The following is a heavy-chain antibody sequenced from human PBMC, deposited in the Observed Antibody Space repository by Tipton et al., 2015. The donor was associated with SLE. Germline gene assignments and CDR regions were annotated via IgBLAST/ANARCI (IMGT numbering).Heavy chain of an antibody. Sequence: TLSLTCAVYGGSFSGYYWSWIRQPAGKGLEWIGYIYTSGSTNYNPSLKSRVTISVDTSKNQFSLKLSSVTAADTAVYYCARGRRSSGTWGQGTLVTVSS. CDR2: IYTSGST. CDR3: ARGRRSSGT. D-gene: IGHD6-25*01. CDR1: GGSFSGYY. J-gene: IGHJ5*02. V-gene: IGHV4-4*09.